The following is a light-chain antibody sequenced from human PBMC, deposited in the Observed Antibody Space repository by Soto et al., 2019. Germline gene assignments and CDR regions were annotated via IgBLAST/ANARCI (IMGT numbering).Light chain of an antibody. J-gene: IGLJ3*02. CDR1: SSDVGGYNY. V-gene: IGLV2-14*01. CDR3: SSYTSSSTGV. Sequence: QSALTQPASVSGSPGQSITISCTGTSSDVGGYNYVSWYQQHPGKAPTLMIYEVSHRPSGVSNRFSGSKSGNTASLTISGLQAEDEAAYYCSSYTSSSTGVFGGGTKVTVL. CDR2: EVS.